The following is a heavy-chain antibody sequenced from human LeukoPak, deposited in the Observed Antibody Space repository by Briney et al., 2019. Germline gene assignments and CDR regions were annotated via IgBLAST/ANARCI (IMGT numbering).Heavy chain of an antibody. D-gene: IGHD3-10*01. J-gene: IGHJ3*02. V-gene: IGHV1-69*06. CDR3: ARAGSGWFGESDDAFDI. Sequence: GASVKVSCKASGGTFSSYAISWVRQAPGQGLEWMGGIIPIFGTANYAQKFQGRVTITADKSTSTAYMELSSLRSGDTAVYYCARAGSGWFGESDDAFDIWGQGTMVTVSS. CDR2: IIPIFGTA. CDR1: GGTFSSYA.